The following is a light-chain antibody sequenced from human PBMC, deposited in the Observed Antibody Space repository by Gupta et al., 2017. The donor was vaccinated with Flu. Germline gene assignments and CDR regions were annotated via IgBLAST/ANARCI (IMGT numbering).Light chain of an antibody. Sequence: SITITCTGTSSDVGGYEYVSWHQQRPGKARKLMIYDVSSRPAGVANRFSGSKSGYTSSLTISGLSAEDEADYYCIALTTITYYVFGNGTKVTVL. CDR3: IALTTITYYV. V-gene: IGLV2-14*03. J-gene: IGLJ1*01. CDR2: DVS. CDR1: SSDVGGYEY.